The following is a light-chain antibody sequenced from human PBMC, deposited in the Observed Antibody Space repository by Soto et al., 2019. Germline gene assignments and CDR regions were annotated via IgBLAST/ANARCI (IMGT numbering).Light chain of an antibody. V-gene: IGKV3-11*01. CDR1: QSVHTF. CDR2: GAS. CDR3: QQRSNWPPIT. J-gene: IGKJ5*01. Sequence: EIVLTQSPDTLSLSPGEGASLSCRASQSVHTFLAWYQQKPGQAPRLLIYGASTRATGVPARFSGSGSGTDFTLTISSLEAEDFAVYYCQQRSNWPPITFGQGTRLEIK.